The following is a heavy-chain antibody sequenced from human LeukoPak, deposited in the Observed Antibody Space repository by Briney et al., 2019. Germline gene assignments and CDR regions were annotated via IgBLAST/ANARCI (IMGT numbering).Heavy chain of an antibody. J-gene: IGHJ5*02. CDR3: ARDIRFDP. CDR2: IYSSGST. V-gene: IGHV4-61*02. Sequence: SETLSLTCTVSGGSISSGSYYWSWIRQPAGKGLEWIGRIYSSGSTNYNPSLKSRVTISVDTSKNQFSLKLSSVTAADTAVYYCARDIRFDPWGQGTLVTVSS. D-gene: IGHD2-2*02. CDR1: GGSISSGSYY.